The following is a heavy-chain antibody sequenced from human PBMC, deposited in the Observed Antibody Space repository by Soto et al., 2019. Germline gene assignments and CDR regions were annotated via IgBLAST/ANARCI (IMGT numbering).Heavy chain of an antibody. CDR2: IYYSGST. V-gene: IGHV4-59*01. D-gene: IGHD2-21*02. CDR3: ARAGVVTARRVNWFDP. CDR1: GGSISSYY. J-gene: IGHJ5*02. Sequence: SETLSLTCTVSGGSISSYYWSWIRQPPGKGLEWIGYIYYSGSTNYNPSLKSRVTISVDTSKNQFSLKLSSVTAADRAVYYCARAGVVTARRVNWFDPWGQGTLVTVSS.